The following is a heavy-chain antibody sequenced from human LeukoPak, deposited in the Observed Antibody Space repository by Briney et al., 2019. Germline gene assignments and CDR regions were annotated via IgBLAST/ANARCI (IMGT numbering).Heavy chain of an antibody. J-gene: IGHJ4*02. CDR1: GLIYSGSA. Sequence: GRSLRLFCAASGLIYSGSAIHWVSHAWAKGLEWVGRIRSKADYAASVKGKFTISRDDSKNTAYLQMNSLKTEDTAVYYCTTALYGDLTPLDYWGQGTLVTVSS. CDR2: IRSKAD. CDR3: TTALYGDLTPLDY. D-gene: IGHD4-17*01. V-gene: IGHV3-73*01.